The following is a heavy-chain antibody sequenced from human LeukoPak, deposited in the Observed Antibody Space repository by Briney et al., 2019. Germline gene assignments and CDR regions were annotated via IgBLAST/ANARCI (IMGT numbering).Heavy chain of an antibody. CDR3: ARDGIGELLWH. J-gene: IGHJ4*02. D-gene: IGHD1-26*01. CDR2: ISSSSSTI. CDR1: GFTFSSYS. V-gene: IGHV3-48*04. Sequence: GGSLRLSCAASGFTFSSYSMNWVRQAPGKGLEWVSYISSSSSTIYYADSVKGRFTISRDNAKNSLYLQMNSLRAEDTAVYYCARDGIGELLWHWGQGTLVTVSS.